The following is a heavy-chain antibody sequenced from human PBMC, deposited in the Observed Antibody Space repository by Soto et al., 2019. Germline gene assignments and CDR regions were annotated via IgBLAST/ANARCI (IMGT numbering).Heavy chain of an antibody. V-gene: IGHV1-3*01. CDR2: INAGNGNT. CDR1: GYTFTSYA. Sequence: ASVKVSCKASGYTFTSYAMHWVRQAPGQRLEWMGWINAGNGNTKYSQKFQGRVTITRDTSASTAYMELSSLRSEDTAVYYCARPVVPAAIAITDYYYYGMDVWGQGTTVTVS. D-gene: IGHD2-2*01. J-gene: IGHJ6*02. CDR3: ARPVVPAAIAITDYYYYGMDV.